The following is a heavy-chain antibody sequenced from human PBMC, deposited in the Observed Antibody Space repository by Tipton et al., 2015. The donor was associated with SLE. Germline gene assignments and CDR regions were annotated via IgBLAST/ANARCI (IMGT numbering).Heavy chain of an antibody. CDR3: ARRGYDILTGYWPTDAYDI. J-gene: IGHJ3*02. V-gene: IGHV4-59*08. CDR1: GGSISSYY. Sequence: TLSLTCTVSGGSISSYYWSWVRQPPGKGLEWIGYIYDSGSTKYNPALKSRVTISVETSENQFSLKLSSVTAADTAVYYCARRGYDILTGYWPTDAYDIWGQGTMVTISS. D-gene: IGHD3-9*01. CDR2: IYDSGST.